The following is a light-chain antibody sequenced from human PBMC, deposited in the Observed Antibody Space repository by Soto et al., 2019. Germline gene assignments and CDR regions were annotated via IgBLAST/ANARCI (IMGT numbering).Light chain of an antibody. Sequence: QSALTQPASVSGSPGQSITISCTGTSSDVGGYNYVSWYQQHPGKAPKLMIYDVSNRPSRVSNRFSGSKSGNTASLTISGLQAEDEADYYCSSYTSSSSVVFGGWTKVTVL. V-gene: IGLV2-14*01. CDR2: DVS. CDR1: SSDVGGYNY. J-gene: IGLJ2*01. CDR3: SSYTSSSSVV.